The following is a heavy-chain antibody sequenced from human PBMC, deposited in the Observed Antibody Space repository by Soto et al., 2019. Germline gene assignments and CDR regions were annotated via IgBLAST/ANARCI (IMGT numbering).Heavy chain of an antibody. CDR2: IWYDGSNK. CDR3: ARGFTIFGVVNFYYYGMDV. Sequence: GGSLRLSCAASGFTFSSYGIHWVRQAPGKGLEWVAVIWYDGSNKYYADSVKGRFTISRDNSKNTLYLQMNSLRAEDTAVYYCARGFTIFGVVNFYYYGMDVWGQGTTVTVSS. CDR1: GFTFSSYG. J-gene: IGHJ6*02. D-gene: IGHD3-3*01. V-gene: IGHV3-33*01.